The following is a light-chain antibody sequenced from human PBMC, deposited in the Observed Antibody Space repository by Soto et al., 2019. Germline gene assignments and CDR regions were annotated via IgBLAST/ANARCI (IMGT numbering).Light chain of an antibody. CDR2: WAS. Sequence: DIVMTQSPDSLTVSLGERATINCKSSQSLLLSSNDKNYLVWYQQKVGQPPKLLIYWASTRESGVPDRFSGSGSGTDFTLTITSLQAEDVAIYYCQEYFIPPWTFGQGTK. CDR1: QSLLLSSNDKNY. J-gene: IGKJ1*01. CDR3: QEYFIPPWT. V-gene: IGKV4-1*01.